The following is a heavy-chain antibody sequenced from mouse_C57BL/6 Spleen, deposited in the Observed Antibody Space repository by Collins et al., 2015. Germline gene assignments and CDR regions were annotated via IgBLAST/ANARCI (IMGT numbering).Heavy chain of an antibody. CDR2: INYDGSST. D-gene: IGHD1-1*01. V-gene: IGHV5-16*01. CDR3: ARVGYYGSSPWFAY. CDR1: GFTFSDYY. Sequence: EVKLVESEGGLVQPGSSMKLSCTASGFTFSDYYMAWVRQVPEKGLEWVANINYDGSSTYYLDSLKSRFIISRDNAKNILYLQMSSLKSEDTATYYCARVGYYGSSPWFAYWGQGTLVTVSA. J-gene: IGHJ3*01.